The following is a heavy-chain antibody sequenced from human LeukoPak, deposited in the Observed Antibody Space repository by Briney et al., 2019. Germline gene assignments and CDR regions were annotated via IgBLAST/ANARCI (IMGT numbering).Heavy chain of an antibody. Sequence: ASVKVSCKASGYTFTSYYMHWVRQAPGQGLEWMGIINPSGGSTSYAQKFQGRVTMTRDTPTSTVYMELSSLRSEDTAVYYCARDLGYYDSSGFLVYYYGMDVWGQGTTVTVSS. CDR3: ARDLGYYDSSGFLVYYYGMDV. J-gene: IGHJ6*02. D-gene: IGHD3-22*01. V-gene: IGHV1-46*01. CDR1: GYTFTSYY. CDR2: INPSGGST.